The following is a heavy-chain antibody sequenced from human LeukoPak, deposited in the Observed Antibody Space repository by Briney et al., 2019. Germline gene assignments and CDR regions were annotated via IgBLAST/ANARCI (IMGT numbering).Heavy chain of an antibody. J-gene: IGHJ5*02. D-gene: IGHD4-11*01. CDR2: IYHSGST. CDR3: ARARIYSNYVWFDP. Sequence: SETLSLTCAVSGGSISSSNWWSWVRQPPGKGLEWIGEIYHSGSTNYNPSLKSRVTISVDTSKNQFSLKLSSVTAADTAVYYCARARIYSNYVWFDPWGQGTLVTVSS. V-gene: IGHV4-4*02. CDR1: GGSISSSNW.